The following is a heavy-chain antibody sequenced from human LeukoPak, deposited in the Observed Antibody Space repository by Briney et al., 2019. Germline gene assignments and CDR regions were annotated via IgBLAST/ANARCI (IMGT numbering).Heavy chain of an antibody. CDR2: ISDSGRSS. CDR1: GFTFSDYA. CDR3: ARHDSFIPF. V-gene: IGHV3-23*01. J-gene: IGHJ4*02. D-gene: IGHD3-16*02. Sequence: GGSLRLSCVASGFTFSDYAMSWVRQAPGKGLEWVSGISDSGRSSYYTDSVTGRCAISRDNSKNTVSLQINNLRTEDTAVYFCARHDSFIPFWGQGTLVTVTS.